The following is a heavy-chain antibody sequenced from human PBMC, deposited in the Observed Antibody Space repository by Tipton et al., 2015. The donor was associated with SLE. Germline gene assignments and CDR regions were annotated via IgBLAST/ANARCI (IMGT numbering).Heavy chain of an antibody. J-gene: IGHJ4*02. CDR2: IYYSGST. V-gene: IGHV4-61*05. D-gene: IGHD6-19*01. CDR3: ARQGAVAGFDY. Sequence: TLSLTCSVSGGSISSRSYYWSWIRQPPGKGLEWIGYIYYSGSTNYNPSLKSRVTISVDTSKNQFSLKLSSVTAADTAVYYCARQGAVAGFDYWGQGTLVTVSS. CDR1: GGSISSRSYY.